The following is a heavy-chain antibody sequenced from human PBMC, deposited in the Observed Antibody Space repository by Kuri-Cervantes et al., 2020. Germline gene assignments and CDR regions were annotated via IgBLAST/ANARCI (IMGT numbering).Heavy chain of an antibody. J-gene: IGHJ6*02. V-gene: IGHV3-30*18. Sequence: AGSLRLSCAASGFTFSSYGMHWVRQAPGKGLEWVAVISYDGSNKYYADSVKGRFTISRDNSKNTLYLQMNSLRAEDTAVYYCTKDAARGYSYYYYYGMDVWGQGTTVTVSS. CDR2: ISYDGSNK. CDR1: GFTFSSYG. D-gene: IGHD5-18*01. CDR3: TKDAARGYSYYYYYGMDV.